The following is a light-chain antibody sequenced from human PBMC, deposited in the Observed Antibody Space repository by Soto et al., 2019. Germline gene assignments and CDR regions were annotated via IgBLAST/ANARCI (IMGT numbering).Light chain of an antibody. CDR1: QSISNN. V-gene: IGKV3-15*01. Sequence: EIVMTQSPATLSVSPGERATLSCRASQSISNNVAWYQQKPGQAPRLLIYAASTRAIAIPARFSGSGSGTEFTLTISSLQSEDIALYYCEQYNNWPLTFGQGTKVEIK. CDR3: EQYNNWPLT. CDR2: AAS. J-gene: IGKJ1*01.